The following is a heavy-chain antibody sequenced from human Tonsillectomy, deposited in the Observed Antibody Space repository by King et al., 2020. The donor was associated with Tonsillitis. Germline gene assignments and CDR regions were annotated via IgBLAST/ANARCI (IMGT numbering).Heavy chain of an antibody. CDR3: ARDLTNYYGSRGYHGDAFDI. D-gene: IGHD3-22*01. V-gene: IGHV4-59*01. Sequence: QLQESGPGLVKPSETLSLTCTVSGDSISSYYWSWIRQPPGKGLEWIGDISYIGKTNYSPSLKSRVTISVDTSKNQFSLKLTSVTAADTAVYYCARDLTNYYGSRGYHGDAFDIWGQGTMVTVSS. J-gene: IGHJ3*02. CDR1: GDSISSYY. CDR2: ISYIGKT.